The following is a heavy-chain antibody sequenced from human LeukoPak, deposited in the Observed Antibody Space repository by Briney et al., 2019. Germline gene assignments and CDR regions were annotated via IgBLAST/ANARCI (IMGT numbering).Heavy chain of an antibody. D-gene: IGHD6-13*01. CDR3: ARLSSREAVDFDY. CDR1: GYSFTSYW. Sequence: GESLQISCKGSGYSFTSYWIGWVRQLPGKGLEWMGIIYPGDSDTRYSPSFQGQVTISADKSISTAYLQWSSLKASDTAMYYCARLSSREAVDFDYWGQGTLVTVSS. V-gene: IGHV5-51*01. J-gene: IGHJ4*02. CDR2: IYPGDSDT.